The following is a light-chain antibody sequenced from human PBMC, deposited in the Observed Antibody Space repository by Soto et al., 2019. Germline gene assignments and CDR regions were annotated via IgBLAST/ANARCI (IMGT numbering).Light chain of an antibody. CDR2: GAS. J-gene: IGKJ1*01. Sequence: EIVMTQSPATLSVSPGERATLSCRASQSVGSNLDWYQQKPGQAPRRLVYGASKRATGIPARFSGSRSGTEFTLTISRLQSEEFVVYYCQQYNDWPPTWTFGQGTKVEIK. CDR3: QQYNDWPPTWT. V-gene: IGKV3-15*01. CDR1: QSVGSN.